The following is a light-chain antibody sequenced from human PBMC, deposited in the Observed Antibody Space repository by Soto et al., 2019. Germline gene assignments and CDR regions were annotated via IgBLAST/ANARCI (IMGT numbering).Light chain of an antibody. CDR3: CSYTSSYTWI. CDR1: SSNVGSYKL. V-gene: IGLV2-23*02. CDR2: EVN. Sequence: QSALTQPASVSGSPGQSITISCTGTSSNVGSYKLVSWYQQHPGKAPKLMIFEVNKRPSGVSNRFSGSKSGNTASLTISGLKVEDEADYYCCSYTSSYTWIFGGGTKLTVL. J-gene: IGLJ2*01.